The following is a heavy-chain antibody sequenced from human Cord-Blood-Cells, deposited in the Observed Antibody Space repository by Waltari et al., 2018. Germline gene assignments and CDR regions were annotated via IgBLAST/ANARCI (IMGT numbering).Heavy chain of an antibody. CDR2: IKQDGSGK. CDR1: GFTFSSYW. V-gene: IGHV3-7*01. Sequence: EVQLVESGGGLVQPGGSLRLSCAASGFTFSSYWMSWVRQAPGKGLEWVANIKQDGSGKYYVDSVKGRVTIARDNAKNSLYLQMNSLRAEDTAVYYCARFHNWGSNPVPDAFDIWGQGTMVTVSS. CDR3: ARFHNWGSNPVPDAFDI. J-gene: IGHJ3*02. D-gene: IGHD7-27*01.